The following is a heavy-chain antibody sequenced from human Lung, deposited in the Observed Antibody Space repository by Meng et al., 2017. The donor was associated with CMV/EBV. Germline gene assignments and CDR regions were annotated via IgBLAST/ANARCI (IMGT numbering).Heavy chain of an antibody. CDR3: ARRSGSYVNAFDI. V-gene: IGHV3-48*03. CDR1: GFTFSSYE. CDR2: ISSSGSTM. J-gene: IGHJ3*02. Sequence: LSLTXAASGFTFSSYEMNWVRQAPGKGLEWVSYISSSGSTMYYADSVKGRFTISRDNAKNSLYLQMNSLRVEDTAVYYCARRSGSYVNAFDIWGQGPMVTVSS. D-gene: IGHD1-26*01.